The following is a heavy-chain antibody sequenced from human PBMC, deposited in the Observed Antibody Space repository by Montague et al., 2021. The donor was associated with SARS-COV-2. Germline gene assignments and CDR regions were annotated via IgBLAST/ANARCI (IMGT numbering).Heavy chain of an antibody. CDR2: INSNGGT. CDR3: ARATYVRGDCSWFDP. V-gene: IGHV4-59*11. D-gene: IGHD3-10*01. Sequence: SETLSLTCTVSGGSISSHFWSFIRQPPGQGLEWIGYINSNGGTSXNPSLRSRLTMSVDTSKNQFSLQLRSMTPADTAASFCARATYVRGDCSWFDPWGQGILVTVSS. CDR1: GGSISSHF. J-gene: IGHJ5*02.